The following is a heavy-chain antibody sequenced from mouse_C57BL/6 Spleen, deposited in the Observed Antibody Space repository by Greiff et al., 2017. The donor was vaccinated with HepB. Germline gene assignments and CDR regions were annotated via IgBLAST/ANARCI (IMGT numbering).Heavy chain of an antibody. Sequence: VQLQQSGAELVRPGASVKLSCKASGYTFTDYYINWVKQRPGQGLEWIARIYPGSGNTYYNEKFKGKATLTAEKSSSTAYMQLSSLTSEDSAVYFCAREDDYDVSYWYFDVWGTGTTVTVSS. J-gene: IGHJ1*03. CDR3: AREDDYDVSYWYFDV. CDR1: GYTFTDYY. CDR2: IYPGSGNT. V-gene: IGHV1-76*01. D-gene: IGHD2-4*01.